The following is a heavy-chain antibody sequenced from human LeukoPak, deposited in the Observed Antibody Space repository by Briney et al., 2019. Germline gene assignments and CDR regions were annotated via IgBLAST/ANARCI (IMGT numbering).Heavy chain of an antibody. CDR2: SFYSGET. J-gene: IGHJ4*02. CDR1: GDSISSYY. Sequence: SETLSLTCTVSGDSISSYYWNWIRQSPGKGLEWIGYSFYSGETSYNPSLRGRVTVTLDTSNNQFSLTLSSVTAADTAIYYCARFGGSFFAFYYWGQGILVTVSS. V-gene: IGHV4-59*01. CDR3: ARFGGSFFAFYY. D-gene: IGHD6-25*01.